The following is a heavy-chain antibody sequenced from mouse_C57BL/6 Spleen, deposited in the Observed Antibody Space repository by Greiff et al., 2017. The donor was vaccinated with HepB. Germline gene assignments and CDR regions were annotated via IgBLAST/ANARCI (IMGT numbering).Heavy chain of an antibody. CDR1: GFNIKDDY. V-gene: IGHV14-4*01. J-gene: IGHJ3*01. Sequence: VQLQQSGAELVRPGAPVKLSCTASGFNIKDDYMHWVKQRPEQGLEWIGWIDPENGDTEYASKFQGKATITADTSSNTAYRQLSSLTSEDTAVYYCTTGDSAWFAYWGQGTLVTVSA. CDR3: TTGDSAWFAY. CDR2: IDPENGDT.